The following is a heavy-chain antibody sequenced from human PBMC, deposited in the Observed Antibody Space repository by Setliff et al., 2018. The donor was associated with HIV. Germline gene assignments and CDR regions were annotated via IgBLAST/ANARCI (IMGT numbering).Heavy chain of an antibody. CDR2: ISPKNGDT. CDR3: ARDKENYYYGMDV. CDR1: GFSFSAYY. J-gene: IGHJ6*02. Sequence: ASVKVSCKASGFSFSAYYIHWVRQAPGRGLEWMGWISPKNGDTSYSQKFQGRVTMTGDTSTNTAYMELNRLSFDDTAVFYCARDKENYYYGMDVWGQGTAVTVSS. V-gene: IGHV1-2*02.